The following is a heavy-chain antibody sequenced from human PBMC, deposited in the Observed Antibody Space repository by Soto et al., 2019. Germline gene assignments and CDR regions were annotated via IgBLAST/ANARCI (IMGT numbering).Heavy chain of an antibody. CDR3: RLRSVHCDDGGFPSFYYGLDV. CDR2: FIPLFFTA. J-gene: IGHJ6*04. Sequence: VQLVQSGAEVKKPGSSVKVSCEASGGNFNNYTISWVRQAPGHGLEWMGGFIPLFFTASYSQTFQGRVTITADRSTSSVYMELSSLRYEATGVYYCRLRSVHCDDGGFPSFYYGLDVWGKGTTVTVSA. V-gene: IGHV1-69*06. CDR1: GGNFNNYT. D-gene: IGHD2-15*01.